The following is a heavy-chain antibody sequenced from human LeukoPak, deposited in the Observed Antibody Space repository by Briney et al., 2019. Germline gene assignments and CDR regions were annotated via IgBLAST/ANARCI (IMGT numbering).Heavy chain of an antibody. CDR1: GFTFSSYV. CDR2: ISYDGSNE. V-gene: IGHV3-30*04. CDR3: ARFGPDYYDSREDPYYFDY. D-gene: IGHD3-22*01. Sequence: GGSLRLSCAASGFTFSSYVMHWVRQAPGKGLEWVAIISYDGSNEYYADSVKGRFTISRDNAKNSLYLQMNSLRAEDTAVYYCARFGPDYYDSREDPYYFDYWGQGTLVTVSS. J-gene: IGHJ4*02.